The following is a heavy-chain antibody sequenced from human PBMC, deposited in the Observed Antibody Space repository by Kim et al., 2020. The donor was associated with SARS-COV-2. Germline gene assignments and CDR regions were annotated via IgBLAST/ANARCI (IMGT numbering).Heavy chain of an antibody. CDR2: IYYSGST. D-gene: IGHD1-1*01. CDR1: GGSISSSSYY. CDR3: ARLDFPYYYYGMDV. V-gene: IGHV4-39*01. Sequence: SETLSLTCTVSGGSISSSSYYWGWIRQPPGKGLEWIGSIYYSGSTYYNPSLKSRVTISVDTSKNQFSLKLSSVTAADTAVYYCARLDFPYYYYGMDVWGQGTTVTVSS. J-gene: IGHJ6*02.